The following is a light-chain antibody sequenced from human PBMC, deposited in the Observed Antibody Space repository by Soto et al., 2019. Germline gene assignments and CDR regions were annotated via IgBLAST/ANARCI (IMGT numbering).Light chain of an antibody. CDR2: DAS. Sequence: EVVLTQSPATLSLSPGERATLSCRASQSVSSSLAWYQQKPGQAPRLLIFDASTRATGIPARFSGSGSGTDFTLIISRLEPEDFAVYYCQQYGSSPWAFGPGTKVDIK. CDR1: QSVSSS. V-gene: IGKV3-20*01. CDR3: QQYGSSPWA. J-gene: IGKJ1*01.